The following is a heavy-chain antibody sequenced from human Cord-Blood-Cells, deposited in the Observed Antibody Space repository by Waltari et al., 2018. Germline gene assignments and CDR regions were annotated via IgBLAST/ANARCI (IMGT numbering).Heavy chain of an antibody. CDR1: GGSISSYY. CDR3: ARGPYSSGWYFDY. Sequence: QVQLQESGPGLVKPSETLSLTCTVSGGSISSYYWSWIRQPPGKGLEWIGYIYYSGSTNYNPSLKRRVTISVDTSKNQFSLKLSSVTAADTAVYYCARGPYSSGWYFDYWGQGTLVTVSS. CDR2: IYYSGST. J-gene: IGHJ4*02. D-gene: IGHD6-19*01. V-gene: IGHV4-59*01.